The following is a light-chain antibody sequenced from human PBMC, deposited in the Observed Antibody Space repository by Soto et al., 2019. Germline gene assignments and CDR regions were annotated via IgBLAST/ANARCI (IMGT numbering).Light chain of an antibody. CDR3: QSYDTSLSGFYV. V-gene: IGLV1-40*01. CDR2: GNT. J-gene: IGLJ1*01. CDR1: SSNIGAGYD. Sequence: QSVLTQPPSVSGAPGQRVTISCTGSSSNIGAGYDVHWYQQLPGTAPKLLIYGNTNRPSGVSDRFSGSKSGTSASLAITGLQPEDEADYYCQSYDTSLSGFYVFGTGTKLTVL.